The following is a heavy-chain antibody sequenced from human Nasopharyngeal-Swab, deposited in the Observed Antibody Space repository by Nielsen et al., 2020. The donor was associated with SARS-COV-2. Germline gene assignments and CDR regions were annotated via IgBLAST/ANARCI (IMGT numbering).Heavy chain of an antibody. D-gene: IGHD3-16*02. CDR1: GFSFSTYL. Sequence: GGSLRLSCAASGFSFSTYLMTWVRQAPGKGLEWVANIKQDGSEKYYVDSVKGRFTVSRDNPKNLLYLQVNSLRAEDTAVYYCARQGVFVPAYFHQYYMDVWGKGTTVTVSS. CDR2: IKQDGSEK. V-gene: IGHV3-7*03. J-gene: IGHJ6*03. CDR3: ARQGVFVPAYFHQYYMDV.